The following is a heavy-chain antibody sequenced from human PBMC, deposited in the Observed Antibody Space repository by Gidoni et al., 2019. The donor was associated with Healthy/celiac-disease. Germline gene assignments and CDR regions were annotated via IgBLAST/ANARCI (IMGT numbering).Heavy chain of an antibody. Sequence: EVHLVASGGGLVQPGGSLRLSCAASGFTFSLYWMSWVRQAPGKGLEWVANIKQDGSEKYYVDTVKGRFTISRDNAKNSLYLQMNSLRAEDTAVYYCARHTGAMIVVADYFDYWGQGTLVTVSS. V-gene: IGHV3-7*03. CDR2: IKQDGSEK. CDR1: GFTFSLYW. D-gene: IGHD3-22*01. J-gene: IGHJ4*02. CDR3: ARHTGAMIVVADYFDY.